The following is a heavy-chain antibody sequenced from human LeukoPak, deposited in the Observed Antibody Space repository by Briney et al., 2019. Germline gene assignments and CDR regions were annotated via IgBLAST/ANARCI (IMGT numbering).Heavy chain of an antibody. J-gene: IGHJ4*02. Sequence: ASVKVSCKASGGTFSSYAISWVRQAPGQWLEWMGWINPNSGGTNYAQKFQGWVTMTRDTSISTAYMELSRLRSDDTAVYYCALSSSWPYYFDYWGQGTLVTVSS. CDR3: ALSSSWPYYFDY. CDR2: INPNSGGT. CDR1: GGTFSSYA. D-gene: IGHD6-13*01. V-gene: IGHV1-2*04.